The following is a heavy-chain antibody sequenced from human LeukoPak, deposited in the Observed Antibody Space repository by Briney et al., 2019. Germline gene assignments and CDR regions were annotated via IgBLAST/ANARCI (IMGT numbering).Heavy chain of an antibody. CDR1: GGSISSNSYY. Sequence: SETLSLTCTVSGGSISSNSYYWGWIRQPPGKGLEWIGSIYYSGSTYYNPSLKSRVTISVDTSKNQFSLKLSSVTAADTAVYYCARHSSGWYDDYWGQGTLVTVSS. D-gene: IGHD6-19*01. CDR2: IYYSGST. CDR3: ARHSSGWYDDY. V-gene: IGHV4-39*01. J-gene: IGHJ4*02.